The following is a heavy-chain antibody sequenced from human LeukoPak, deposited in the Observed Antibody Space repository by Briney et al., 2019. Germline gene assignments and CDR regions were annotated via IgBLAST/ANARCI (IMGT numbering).Heavy chain of an antibody. V-gene: IGHV4-59*01. J-gene: IGHJ6*03. CDR2: IYYSGST. CDR3: ARAGGSYSVSFPRPYYYYYMDV. Sequence: NPSETLSLTCTVSGGSISSYYWSWIRQPPGKGLEWIGYIYYSGSTNYNPSLKSRVTISVDTSKNQFSLKLSSVTAADTAVYYCARAGGSYSVSFPRPYYYYYMDVWGKGTTVTVSS. CDR1: GGSISSYY. D-gene: IGHD1-26*01.